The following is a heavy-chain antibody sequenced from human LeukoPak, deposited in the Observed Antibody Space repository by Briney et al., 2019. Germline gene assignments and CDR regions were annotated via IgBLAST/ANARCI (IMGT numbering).Heavy chain of an antibody. Sequence: ASVKVSCKASGYTFTGYYMHWVRQAPGQGLEWMGWINPNSGRTNYAQKFQGRVTMTRDTSISTAYMELSRLRSDDTAVYYCARRPHYSQWFDPWGQGTLVTVSS. J-gene: IGHJ5*02. CDR2: INPNSGRT. V-gene: IGHV1-2*02. D-gene: IGHD4-11*01. CDR3: ARRPHYSQWFDP. CDR1: GYTFTGYY.